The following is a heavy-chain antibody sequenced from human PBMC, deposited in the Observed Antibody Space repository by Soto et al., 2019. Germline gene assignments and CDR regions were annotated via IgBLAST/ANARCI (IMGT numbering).Heavy chain of an antibody. J-gene: IGHJ6*02. CDR3: ASLTDYNWNFGYYYYGMDV. D-gene: IGHD1-7*01. Sequence: PVGSLRLSCAASGFTFSSYSMNWVRQAPGKGLEWVSYISSSSSTIYYADSVKGRFTISRDNAKNSLYLQMNSLRDEDTAVYYCASLTDYNWNFGYYYYGMDVWGQGTTVTVSS. V-gene: IGHV3-48*02. CDR2: ISSSSSTI. CDR1: GFTFSSYS.